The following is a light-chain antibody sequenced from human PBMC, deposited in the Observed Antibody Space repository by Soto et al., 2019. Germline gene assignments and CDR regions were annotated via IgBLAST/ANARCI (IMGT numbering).Light chain of an antibody. Sequence: EIVMTQSPATLSVSPGERATLSCRASQSVSSNLAWYQQKPGQAPRLLIYGASTSATGIPARFSGSGSGTEFTLTISSLQSEDFAVYYCQQYNNWPPGRTFGQGTKLEIK. CDR2: GAS. CDR3: QQYNNWPPGRT. J-gene: IGKJ2*01. V-gene: IGKV3-15*01. CDR1: QSVSSN.